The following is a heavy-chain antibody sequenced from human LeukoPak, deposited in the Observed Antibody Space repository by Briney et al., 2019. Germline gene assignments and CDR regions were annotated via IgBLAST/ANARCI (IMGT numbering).Heavy chain of an antibody. V-gene: IGHV3-23*01. CDR1: GFTFSSYA. D-gene: IGHD6-19*01. CDR2: ISGSGGTT. CDR3: AKVGTIAVAGTDY. J-gene: IGHJ4*02. Sequence: GVPLRLSCAASGFTFSSYAMSWVRQAPGKVPEWVSAISGSGGTTYYADSVKGRFTISRDNSKNTLYLQMNSLRAEDTAVYYCAKVGTIAVAGTDYWGQGTLVTVSS.